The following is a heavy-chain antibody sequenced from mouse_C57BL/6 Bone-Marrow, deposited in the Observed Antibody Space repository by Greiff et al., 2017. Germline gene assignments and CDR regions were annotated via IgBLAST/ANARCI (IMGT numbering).Heavy chain of an antibody. Sequence: QVHVKQSGAELARPGASVKLSCKASGYTFTSYGISWVKQRTGQGLEWIGEIYPRSGNTYYNEKFKGKATLTVDKSSSTAYMELRSLTSEDSAVYFWARFPYYYGSNYFDYWGQGTTLTVSS. V-gene: IGHV1-81*01. D-gene: IGHD1-1*01. CDR1: GYTFTSYG. CDR3: ARFPYYYGSNYFDY. J-gene: IGHJ2*01. CDR2: IYPRSGNT.